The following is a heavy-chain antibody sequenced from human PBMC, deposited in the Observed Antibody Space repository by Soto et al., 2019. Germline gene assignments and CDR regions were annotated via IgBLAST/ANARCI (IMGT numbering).Heavy chain of an antibody. CDR2: ISFDGSKK. V-gene: IGHV3-30*18. Sequence: GGSLRLSCAASGFTFRNYGMHWVRQAPGKGLEWVAMISFDGSKKYYTDSVEGRFTISRDNSKNTLFLQMNSLRGEDTAVYYCAKDAFRATVTATFGYWGQGALVTVSS. CDR1: GFTFRNYG. J-gene: IGHJ4*02. D-gene: IGHD4-17*01. CDR3: AKDAFRATVTATFGY.